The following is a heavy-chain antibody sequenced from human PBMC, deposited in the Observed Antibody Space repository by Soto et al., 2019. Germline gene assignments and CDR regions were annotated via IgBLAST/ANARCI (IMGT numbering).Heavy chain of an antibody. CDR1: SGAISTSNY. V-gene: IGHV3-53*01. J-gene: IGHJ4*02. D-gene: IGHD6-19*01. CDR2: IYSGGST. Sequence: ETLSLTYAVFSGAISTSNYMSWVRQAPGKGLEWVSVIYSGGSTYYADSVKGRFTISRDNSKNTLYLQMNSLRAEDTAVYYCARGSISGWYRYFDSWGQGTLVTAS. CDR3: ARGSISGWYRYFDS.